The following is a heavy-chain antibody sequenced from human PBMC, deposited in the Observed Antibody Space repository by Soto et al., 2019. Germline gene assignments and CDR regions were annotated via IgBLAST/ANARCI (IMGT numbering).Heavy chain of an antibody. J-gene: IGHJ4*02. CDR3: AHTMAPRIIDY. V-gene: IGHV2-5*02. CDR1: GFSLSTSGVG. Sequence: QITLKESGPTLVKPTQTLTLTCTFSGFSLSTSGVGVGWIRQPPGKALEWLALIYWDDDKSYSPSLKSRLTITTDTSKHQVVLTMTNIDPVDTATYYCAHTMAPRIIDYWGQGTLVTVSS. CDR2: IYWDDDK.